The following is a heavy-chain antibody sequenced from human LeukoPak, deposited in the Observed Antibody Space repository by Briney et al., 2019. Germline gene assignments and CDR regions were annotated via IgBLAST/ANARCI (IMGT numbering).Heavy chain of an antibody. CDR3: ALSSSWYYFDY. CDR2: IYSGGST. V-gene: IGHV3-66*01. J-gene: IGHJ4*02. Sequence: PGGSLRLSCAASGFTVSSNYMSWVRQAPGKGLEWVSVIYSGGSTYYADSVKGRFTISRDNSKNTLYLQMNSLRAEDTAVYYCALSSSWYYFDYWGQGTLVTVSS. CDR1: GFTVSSNY. D-gene: IGHD6-13*01.